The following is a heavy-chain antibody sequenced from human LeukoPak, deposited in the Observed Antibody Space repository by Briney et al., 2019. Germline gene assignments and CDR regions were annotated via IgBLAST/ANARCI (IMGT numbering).Heavy chain of an antibody. CDR2: IYTDGSNI. D-gene: IGHD3-9*01. J-gene: IGHJ4*02. CDR3: ARDPTRYLRYGYFDY. Sequence: QAGGSLRLSCAASGFTFSSYWMHWVRQAPGKGLVWVSRIYTDGSNISYADSVKGRFTISRDNAKNSLYLQVSSLRAEDTAVYYVARDPTRYLRYGYFDYWGQETLVTVSS. V-gene: IGHV3-74*01. CDR1: GFTFSSYW.